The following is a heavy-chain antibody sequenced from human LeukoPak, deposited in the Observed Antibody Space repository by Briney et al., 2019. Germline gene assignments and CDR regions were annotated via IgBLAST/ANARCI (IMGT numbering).Heavy chain of an antibody. D-gene: IGHD3-10*01. CDR3: ARGVSFFDY. V-gene: IGHV3-53*01. J-gene: IGHJ4*02. CDR1: GFTVNNSD. Sequence: PGGSLRLSCAASGFTVNNSDMSWVRQAPGKRLEWVSGIYRGGSTNYAESVKGRFTISRDNSKNTLSLQMNSLRAEDSAIYYCARGVSFFDYWGQGTLVTVSS. CDR2: IYRGGST.